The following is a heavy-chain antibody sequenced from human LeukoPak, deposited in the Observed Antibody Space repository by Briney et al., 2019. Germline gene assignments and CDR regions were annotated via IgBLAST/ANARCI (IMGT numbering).Heavy chain of an antibody. CDR2: IYTSGGT. J-gene: IGHJ4*02. V-gene: IGHV4-4*09. CDR3: ARLTRLSTSPDRYYLDY. Sequence: PSETLTLTCTVSGDSISSYYWSWIRQPPGKGLEWIGYIYTSGGTNYIPSLKGRVTISIDTSKNQFSLKLSSVTAADSAVYYCARLTRLSTSPDRYYLDYWGQGTLVTVSS. CDR1: GDSISSYY. D-gene: IGHD6-6*01.